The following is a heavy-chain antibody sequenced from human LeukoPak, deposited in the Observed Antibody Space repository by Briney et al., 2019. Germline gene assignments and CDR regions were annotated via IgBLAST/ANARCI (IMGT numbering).Heavy chain of an antibody. CDR2: VSWNSGTI. CDR3: ARSNYYGSGSYMDY. Sequence: GGSLRLSCAASGFSFDDYAIHWVRQAPGKGLEWVSGVSWNSGTIGYADSVKGRFTISRDNAKNSLYLQMNSLRAEDMALYYCARSNYYGSGSYMDYWGQGTLVTVSS. CDR1: GFSFDDYA. D-gene: IGHD3-10*01. V-gene: IGHV3-9*03. J-gene: IGHJ4*02.